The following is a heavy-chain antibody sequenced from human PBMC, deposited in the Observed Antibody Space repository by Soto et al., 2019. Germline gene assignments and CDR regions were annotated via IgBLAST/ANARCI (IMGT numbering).Heavy chain of an antibody. CDR1: GYTFTSYD. J-gene: IGHJ5*02. D-gene: IGHD3-16*01. CDR3: ARTRRDGFGRWFDP. CDR2: MNPNSGNT. V-gene: IGHV1-8*01. Sequence: QVQLVQSGAEVKKPGASVKVSCKASGYTFTSYDINWVRQATGQGLEWMGWMNPNSGNTGYAQKFQGRVTMTRNTSRSPAYRELSSLRSEDTAVYYCARTRRDGFGRWFDPWGQGTLVTVSS.